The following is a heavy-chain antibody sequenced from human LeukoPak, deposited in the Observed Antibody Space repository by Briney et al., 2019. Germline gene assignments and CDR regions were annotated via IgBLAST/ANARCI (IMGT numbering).Heavy chain of an antibody. Sequence: GGSLRLSCAASGFTFSSYAMSWVRQAPGKGLEWVSAISGSGGSTYYADSAKGRFTISRDNSKNTLYLQMNSLRAEDTAVYYCVRKARIAVAGLPYYFDYWGQGTLVTVSS. CDR3: VRKARIAVAGLPYYFDY. D-gene: IGHD6-19*01. CDR2: ISGSGGST. J-gene: IGHJ4*02. V-gene: IGHV3-23*01. CDR1: GFTFSSYA.